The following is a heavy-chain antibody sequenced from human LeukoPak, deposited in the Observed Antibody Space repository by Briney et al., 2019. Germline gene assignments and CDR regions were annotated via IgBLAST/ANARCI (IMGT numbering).Heavy chain of an antibody. J-gene: IGHJ6*03. V-gene: IGHV3-48*03. CDR3: ARMVYYGSGRGYYYYMDV. Sequence: GGSLRLSCAASGFTFSSYEMNWVRQAPGKGLEWVSYISSSGSTIYYADSVKGRFTISRDNAKNSLYLQMNSLRAEDTAVYYCARMVYYGSGRGYYYYMDVWGKGTTVTVSS. D-gene: IGHD3-10*01. CDR2: ISSSGSTI. CDR1: GFTFSSYE.